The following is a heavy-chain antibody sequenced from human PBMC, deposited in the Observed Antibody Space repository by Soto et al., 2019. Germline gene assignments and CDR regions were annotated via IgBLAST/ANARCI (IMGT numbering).Heavy chain of an antibody. CDR2: IYPGDSYT. J-gene: IGHJ4*02. V-gene: IGHV5-51*01. Sequence: HGESLKISCKGSGYSFASSWIGWVRQMPGKGLEWMGIIYPGDSYTNYSPSFQGHVTISADKSISTAYLQWSSLKASDTAMYYCARLQAAAGDNDLTFDYWGQGILVTVSS. CDR3: ARLQAAAGDNDLTFDY. CDR1: GYSFASSW. D-gene: IGHD6-13*01.